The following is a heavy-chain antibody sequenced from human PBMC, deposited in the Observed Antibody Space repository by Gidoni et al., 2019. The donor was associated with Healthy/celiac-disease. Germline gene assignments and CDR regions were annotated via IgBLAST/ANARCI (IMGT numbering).Heavy chain of an antibody. V-gene: IGHV1-69*01. CDR1: GGTFSSYA. CDR3: ARAPQQLRYFDWPIWGDI. Sequence: QVQLVQSGAEVKKPGSSVKVSCKASGGTFSSYAISWVRQAPGQGLEWMGGIIPIFGTANYAQKFQGRVTITADESTSTAYMELSSLRSEDTAVYYCARAPQQLRYFDWPIWGDIWGQGTMVTVSS. CDR2: IIPIFGTA. D-gene: IGHD3-9*01. J-gene: IGHJ3*02.